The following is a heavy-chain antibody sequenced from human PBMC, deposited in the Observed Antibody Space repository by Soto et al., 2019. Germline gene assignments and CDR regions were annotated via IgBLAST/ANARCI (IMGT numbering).Heavy chain of an antibody. D-gene: IGHD3-3*01. CDR3: ATSYDSGFDP. J-gene: IGHJ5*02. CDR2: ISPKNGNT. V-gene: IGHV1-18*04. CDR1: GYSFSTYD. Sequence: LLLQSGAELKKPGASVKISCKASGYSFSTYDISWLRQAPGQGPERMGRISPKNGNTNYAQNFQDRVTMTADTSSSTAYMELRGLRSDDTAKYYCATSYDSGFDPWGQGTLVTVSS.